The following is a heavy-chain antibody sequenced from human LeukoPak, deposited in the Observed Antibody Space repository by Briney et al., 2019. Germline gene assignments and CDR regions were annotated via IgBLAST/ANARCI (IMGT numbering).Heavy chain of an antibody. V-gene: IGHV1-2*02. J-gene: IGHJ1*01. Sequence: ASVKVSCKASGYTFTGYYMHWVRQAPGQGLEWMGWINPNSGGTNYAQKFQGRVTMTRDTSISTAYMELSRLRSDDTAVYYRARGSYDSSDFEYFHHWGQGTLVTVSS. CDR1: GYTFTGYY. CDR3: ARGSYDSSDFEYFHH. CDR2: INPNSGGT. D-gene: IGHD3-22*01.